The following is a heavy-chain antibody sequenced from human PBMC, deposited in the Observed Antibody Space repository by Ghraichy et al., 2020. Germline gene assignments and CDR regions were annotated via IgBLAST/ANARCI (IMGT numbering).Heavy chain of an antibody. V-gene: IGHV1-69*13. CDR1: GGTFSSYA. D-gene: IGHD6-19*01. Sequence: SVKVSCKASGGTFSSYAISWVRQAPGQGLEWMGGIIPIFGTANYAQKFQGRVTITADESTSTAYMELSSLRSEDTAVYYCASPGGEQWLAPSLDDAFDIWGQGTMVTVSS. CDR2: IIPIFGTA. CDR3: ASPGGEQWLAPSLDDAFDI. J-gene: IGHJ3*02.